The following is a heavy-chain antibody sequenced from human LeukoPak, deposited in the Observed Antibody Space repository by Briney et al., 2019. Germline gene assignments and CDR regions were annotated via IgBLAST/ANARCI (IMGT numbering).Heavy chain of an antibody. CDR1: GGSISSYY. D-gene: IGHD2-21*01. CDR2: IYTSGST. CDR3: ASTQLWGLTAFDI. J-gene: IGHJ3*02. V-gene: IGHV4-4*09. Sequence: SETLSLTCTVSGGSISSYYWSWIRQPPGKGLEWIGYIYTSGSTNYNPSLKSRVTISVDTSKIQFCLKLSSVSDAGTGVYYCASTQLWGLTAFDIWGQGTMVTVSS.